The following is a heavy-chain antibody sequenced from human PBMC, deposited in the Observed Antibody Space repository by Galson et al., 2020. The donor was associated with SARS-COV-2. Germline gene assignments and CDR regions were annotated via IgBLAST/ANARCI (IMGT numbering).Heavy chain of an antibody. V-gene: IGHV3-23*05. D-gene: IGHD2-15*01. CDR2: IGSNFISHT. CDR3: VTGGAGSLFDS. J-gene: IGHJ4*02. CDR1: GFTFSSFA. Sequence: GESLKISCAASGFTFSSFAMSWVRQAPEKGLEWVSAIGSNFISHTYYADSVQGRFTISRDNSRNTLYLQMSSLRAEAAAVYYCVTGGAGSLFDSWGQGTPVTVSS.